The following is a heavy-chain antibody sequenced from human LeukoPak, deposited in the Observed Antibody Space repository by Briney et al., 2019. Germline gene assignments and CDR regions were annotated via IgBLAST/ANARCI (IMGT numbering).Heavy chain of an antibody. J-gene: IGHJ1*01. CDR3: GRQAYCGGDCFEYFQH. Sequence: SETLSLTCTVSGGSISSSSYYWGWIRQPPGKGLEWIGSIYYSGSTYYNPSLKSRVTISVDTSNNQFSLKLSSVTAADAAVYYWGRQAYCGGDCFEYFQHWGQGPPGTGSS. CDR2: IYYSGST. V-gene: IGHV4-39*01. D-gene: IGHD2-21*02. CDR1: GGSISSSSYY.